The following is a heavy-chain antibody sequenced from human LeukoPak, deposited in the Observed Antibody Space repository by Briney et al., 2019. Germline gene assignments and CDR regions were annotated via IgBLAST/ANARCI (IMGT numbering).Heavy chain of an antibody. CDR2: IHTSGDT. Sequence: GGSLRLSCAASGLAGSHNYVSWVRQAPGKGLEWVSAIHTSGDTCYADSVKGRFAISRDTSKNTLYLQINSLRVEDTAVYYCIVFGDSNHWGQGTLVTVSS. CDR3: IVFGDSNH. J-gene: IGHJ5*02. CDR1: GLAGSHNY. V-gene: IGHV3-53*01. D-gene: IGHD4-17*01.